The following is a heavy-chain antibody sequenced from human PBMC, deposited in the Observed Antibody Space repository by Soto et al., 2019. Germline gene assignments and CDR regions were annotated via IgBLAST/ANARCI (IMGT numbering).Heavy chain of an antibody. J-gene: IGHJ6*02. Sequence: GGSLRLSCAASGFTFSSYVMHWVRQAPGKGLEWVAVIWYDGSNKYYADSVKGRFTISRDNSKNTLYLQMNSLRAEDTAVYYCARDPVDRPVPYYYGMDVWGQGTTVTVSS. CDR1: GFTFSSYV. CDR2: IWYDGSNK. V-gene: IGHV3-33*01. CDR3: ARDPVDRPVPYYYGMDV. D-gene: IGHD5-12*01.